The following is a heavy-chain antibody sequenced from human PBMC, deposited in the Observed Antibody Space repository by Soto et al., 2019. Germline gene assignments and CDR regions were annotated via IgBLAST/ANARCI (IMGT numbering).Heavy chain of an antibody. CDR2: INPSGGST. Sequence: ASVKVSCKASGYTFTSYYMHWVRQAPGQGLEWMGIINPSGGSTSYAQKFQGRVTMTRDTSTSTVYMELSSLRSEDTAVYYCARDSHITMVRGHWFDPWRQGTLVTVSS. D-gene: IGHD3-10*01. V-gene: IGHV1-46*03. CDR1: GYTFTSYY. CDR3: ARDSHITMVRGHWFDP. J-gene: IGHJ5*02.